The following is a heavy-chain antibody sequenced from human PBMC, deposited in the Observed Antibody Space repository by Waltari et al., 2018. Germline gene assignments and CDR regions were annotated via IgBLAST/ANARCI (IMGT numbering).Heavy chain of an antibody. CDR1: GFTFSSSW. V-gene: IGHV3-7*01. Sequence: EVQLVESGGGLVQPGGSLRLSWAASGFTFSSSWMSWVRQAPGKGLEWVANIKQDGSDKYYVDSVKGRFTISRDNAKNSLYLQMNSLRVEDTAIYYCARLNWDVVKAFDYWGQGTLVTVSS. CDR3: ARLNWDVVKAFDY. CDR2: IKQDGSDK. J-gene: IGHJ4*02. D-gene: IGHD3-22*01.